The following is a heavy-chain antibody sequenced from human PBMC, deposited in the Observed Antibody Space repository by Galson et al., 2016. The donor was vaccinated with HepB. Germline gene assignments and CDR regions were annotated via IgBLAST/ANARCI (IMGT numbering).Heavy chain of an antibody. Sequence: SLRLSCAVSGISIGRNYMSWVRQAPGKGLEWVSLIYTSGDTNHADSVKGRFTIPRHISENTLYRQMDSLRAEDTGIDSCARGPNLDSWGQGTPVTVSS. D-gene: IGHD2-8*01. CDR1: GISIGRNY. V-gene: IGHV3-53*04. CDR3: ARGPNLDS. J-gene: IGHJ4*02. CDR2: IYTSGDT.